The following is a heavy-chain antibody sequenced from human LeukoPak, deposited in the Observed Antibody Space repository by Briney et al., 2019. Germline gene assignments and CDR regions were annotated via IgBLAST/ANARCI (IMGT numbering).Heavy chain of an antibody. J-gene: IGHJ4*02. Sequence: SETLSLTCAVYGGSFSGYYWSWIRQPPGKGLEWIGEINHSGSTNYNPSLKSRVTISVDTSKNQFSLKLSSVTAADTAVYYCARLYSTGPFDYWGQGTLVTVSS. V-gene: IGHV4-34*01. CDR1: GGSFSGYY. D-gene: IGHD6-25*01. CDR3: ARLYSTGPFDY. CDR2: INHSGST.